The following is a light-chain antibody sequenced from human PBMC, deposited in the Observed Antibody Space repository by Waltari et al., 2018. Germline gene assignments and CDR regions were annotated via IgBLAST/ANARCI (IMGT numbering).Light chain of an antibody. CDR2: DVS. J-gene: IGLJ2*01. CDR1: SSDVGGYDY. V-gene: IGLV2-14*03. Sequence: QSALTQPASVSGSPGQSISISCTGTSSDVGGYDYVSWYQQYPGKAPKLMIFDVSNRPSGFSERFSGSKSGNTASLTISGLQAEDEAYYYCSSYSTSSTLVVFGGGTKVTVL. CDR3: SSYSTSSTLVV.